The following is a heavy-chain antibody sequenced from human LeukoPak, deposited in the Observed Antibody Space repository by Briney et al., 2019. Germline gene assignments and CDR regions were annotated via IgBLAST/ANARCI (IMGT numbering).Heavy chain of an antibody. CDR1: GFTVSSDY. J-gene: IGHJ4*02. D-gene: IGHD3/OR15-3a*01. CDR2: IYSGGTT. Sequence: PGGSLRLSCSASGFTVSSDYMSWVRQAPGKGLAWLSVIYSGGTTYYADSVKGRFTISRDNSENTVYLQMNSLRVEDTAMYYCARDWTWYFDYWGQGTLVTVSS. CDR3: ARDWTWYFDY. V-gene: IGHV3-66*01.